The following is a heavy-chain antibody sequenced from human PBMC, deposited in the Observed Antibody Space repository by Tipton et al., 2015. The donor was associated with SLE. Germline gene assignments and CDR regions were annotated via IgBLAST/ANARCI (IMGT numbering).Heavy chain of an antibody. CDR3: AKGYSGSHSYFDF. CDR2: INQDGSEE. J-gene: IGHJ4*02. Sequence: SLRLSCAASGFSFSDYWMTWVRQAPGKGLEWVASINQDGSEEYHVDSVKGRFTVSRDNAKNSLFLQMNSLRTEDTAFYYCAKGYSGSHSYFDFWGQGTLVTVPS. CDR1: GFSFSDYW. D-gene: IGHD1-26*01. V-gene: IGHV3-7*03.